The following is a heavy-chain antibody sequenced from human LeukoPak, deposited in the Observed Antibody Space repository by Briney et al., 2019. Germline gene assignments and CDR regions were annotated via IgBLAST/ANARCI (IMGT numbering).Heavy chain of an antibody. J-gene: IGHJ6*02. D-gene: IGHD2-2*01. Sequence: GGSLRLSCTASGFTFSNYWMHWVRQAPGEGLVWVSRINSDGSSTSYADSVKGRFTISRDNAKNTLYLQMNSLRAEDTAVYYCARDLGYCSSTSCYRYGMDVWGQGTTVTVSS. V-gene: IGHV3-74*01. CDR1: GFTFSNYW. CDR2: INSDGSST. CDR3: ARDLGYCSSTSCYRYGMDV.